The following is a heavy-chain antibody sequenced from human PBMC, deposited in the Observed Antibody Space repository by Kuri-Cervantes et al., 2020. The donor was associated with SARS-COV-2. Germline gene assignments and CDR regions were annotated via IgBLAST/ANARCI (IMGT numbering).Heavy chain of an antibody. J-gene: IGHJ5*02. CDR1: GFTFSSYA. D-gene: IGHD6-19*01. CDR3: AKVINSGSWFDP. Sequence: ETLSLTCAASGFTFSSYAMSWVRQAPGKGLEWVSAISGSGGSTYYADSVKGRLTISRDNSKNTLYLQMNSLRAEDTAVYYCAKVINSGSWFDPWGQGTLVTVSS. CDR2: ISGSGGST. V-gene: IGHV3-23*01.